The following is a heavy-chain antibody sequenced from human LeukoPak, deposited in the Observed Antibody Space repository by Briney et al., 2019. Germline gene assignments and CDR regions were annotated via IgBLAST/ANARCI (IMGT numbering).Heavy chain of an antibody. CDR2: LAYDGTNE. J-gene: IGHJ4*02. CDR1: GFTFTAYA. V-gene: IGHV3-30*04. Sequence: SGGSLRLSCAASGFTFTAYAMHWVRQAPGKGLEWVALLAYDGTNEAYTNSVKGRFTISRDNSKNTVFLQMDNLRLDDTAVYYCARGGPLGDTNRFDFWGQGALVTVSS. CDR3: ARGGPLGDTNRFDF. D-gene: IGHD2-8*01.